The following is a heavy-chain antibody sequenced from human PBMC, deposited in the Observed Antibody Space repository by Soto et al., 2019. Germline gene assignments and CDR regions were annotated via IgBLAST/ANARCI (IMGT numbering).Heavy chain of an antibody. CDR3: ARDLALAGNY. J-gene: IGHJ4*02. D-gene: IGHD6-19*01. V-gene: IGHV3-21*01. Sequence: GGSLSLSCAASGFTFSSYAMNWVRQTQEKGLEWVSSISSTSSYTHYSDSVKGRFTISRDNANNSLFLQMNSLRAEDTATYYCARDLALAGNYWGQGVLVTVSS. CDR1: GFTFSSYA. CDR2: ISSTSSYT.